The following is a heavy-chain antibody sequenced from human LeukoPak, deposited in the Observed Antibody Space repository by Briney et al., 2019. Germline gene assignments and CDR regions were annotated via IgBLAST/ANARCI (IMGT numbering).Heavy chain of an antibody. D-gene: IGHD3-22*01. V-gene: IGHV3-33*06. Sequence: GRSLRLSCAASGFTFSSYGMHWVRQAPGKGLEWVAVIWYDGSNKYYADSVKGRFTISRDNSKNTLYLQMNSLRAEDTAVYYCAKIGGTMIVGPTYYFDYWGQGTLVTVSS. CDR2: IWYDGSNK. J-gene: IGHJ4*02. CDR1: GFTFSSYG. CDR3: AKIGGTMIVGPTYYFDY.